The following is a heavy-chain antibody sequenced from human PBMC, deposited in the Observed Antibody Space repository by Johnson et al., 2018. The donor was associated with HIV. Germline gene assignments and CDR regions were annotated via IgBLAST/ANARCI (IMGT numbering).Heavy chain of an antibody. Sequence: QVQLVESGGGVVHPGGSLRLSCAASGFTFNTYGMHWVRQAPGKGLEWVAFIRYDGGTKYYEDSLKGRFTISRDNSKNTLYLQMNILRAEDTAVYFCAKEAYYVEAFDIWGQGTMVTVSS. J-gene: IGHJ3*02. CDR3: AKEAYYVEAFDI. CDR1: GFTFNTYG. V-gene: IGHV3-30*02. D-gene: IGHD3-16*01. CDR2: IRYDGGTK.